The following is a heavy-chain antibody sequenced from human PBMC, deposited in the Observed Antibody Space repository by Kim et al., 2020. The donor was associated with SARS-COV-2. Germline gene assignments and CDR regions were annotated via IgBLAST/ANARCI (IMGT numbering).Heavy chain of an antibody. CDR3: ARHVVFSTGSGYYDILTATNPPEWFDP. Sequence: SETLSLTCTVSGGSISSSSYYWGWIRQPPGKGLEWIGSIYYSGSTYYNPSLKSRVTISVDTSKNQFSLKLSSVTAADTAVYYCARHVVFSTGSGYYDILTATNPPEWFDPWGQGTLGTVSS. J-gene: IGHJ5*02. CDR2: IYYSGST. D-gene: IGHD3-9*01. V-gene: IGHV4-39*01. CDR1: GGSISSSSYY.